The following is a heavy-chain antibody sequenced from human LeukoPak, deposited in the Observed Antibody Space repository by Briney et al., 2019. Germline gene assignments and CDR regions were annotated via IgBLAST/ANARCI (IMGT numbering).Heavy chain of an antibody. CDR1: GYTFTSYG. D-gene: IGHD6-19*01. CDR2: IIPIFGTA. CDR3: ARVGQWLAIDRHFDY. J-gene: IGHJ4*02. V-gene: IGHV1-69*13. Sequence: SVKVSCKASGYTFTSYGISWVRQAPGQGLEWMGGIIPIFGTANYAQKFQGRVTITADESTSTAYMELSSLRSEDTAVYYCARVGQWLAIDRHFDYWGQGTLVTVSS.